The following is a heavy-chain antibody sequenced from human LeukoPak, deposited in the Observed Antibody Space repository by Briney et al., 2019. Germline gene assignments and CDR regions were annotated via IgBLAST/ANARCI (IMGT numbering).Heavy chain of an antibody. V-gene: IGHV4-59*12. CDR1: GGSISSYY. CDR3: ARVMDYYDSSGYDYWYFDL. Sequence: SETLSLTCTVSGGSISSYYWSWIRQPPGKGLEWIGYIYYSGSTNYNPSLKSRVTISVVKSKNQFSLKLSSVTAADTAVYYCARVMDYYDSSGYDYWYFDLWGRGTLVTVSS. J-gene: IGHJ2*01. CDR2: IYYSGST. D-gene: IGHD3-22*01.